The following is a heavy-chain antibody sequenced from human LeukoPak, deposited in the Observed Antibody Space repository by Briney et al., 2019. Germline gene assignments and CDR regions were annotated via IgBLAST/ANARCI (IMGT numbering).Heavy chain of an antibody. CDR2: INSNGDST. CDR1: GFTFNLYA. D-gene: IGHD2-21*01. Sequence: GGSLRLSCATSGFTFNLYAMHWVRQAPGKGLEFVSAINSNGDSTYYANSVKGRFTISRDNSKNTLHLQMGGLRAEDMAVYYCAREERGQAINYWGQGTLVTVSS. V-gene: IGHV3-64*01. J-gene: IGHJ4*02. CDR3: AREERGQAINY.